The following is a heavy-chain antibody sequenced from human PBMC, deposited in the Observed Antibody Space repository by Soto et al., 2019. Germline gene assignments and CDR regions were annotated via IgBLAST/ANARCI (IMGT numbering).Heavy chain of an antibody. J-gene: IGHJ6*02. V-gene: IGHV1-58*01. CDR2: IVVGSGNT. CDR1: GFTFTSSA. Sequence: SVKVSCKASGFTFTSSAVQWVRQARGQRLEWIGWIVVGSGNTNYAQKFQERVTITRDMSTSTAYMELSSLRSEDTAVYYCAAPKVGREYYYYYYGMDVWGQGTTVTVSS. CDR3: AAPKVGREYYYYYYGMDV.